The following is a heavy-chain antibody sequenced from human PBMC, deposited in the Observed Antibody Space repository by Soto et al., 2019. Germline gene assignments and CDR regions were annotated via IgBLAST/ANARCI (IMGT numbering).Heavy chain of an antibody. CDR1: GYTFTSYG. J-gene: IGHJ4*02. CDR3: ATLDDIVVVADDY. Sequence: QVPLVQSGGEVKKPGASVKVASKASGYTFTSYGISWVRQAPGKGLERMGWISAYNGETDQAQKLQGRVTMTTVTPTSTAHTELKSLKSDDSTVYYCATLDDIVVVADDYWGQGNLVTISS. D-gene: IGHD2-15*01. V-gene: IGHV1-18*01. CDR2: ISAYNGET.